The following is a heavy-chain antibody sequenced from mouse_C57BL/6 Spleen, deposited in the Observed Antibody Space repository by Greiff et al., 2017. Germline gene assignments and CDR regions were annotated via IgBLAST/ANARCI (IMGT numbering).Heavy chain of an antibody. V-gene: IGHV1-69*01. D-gene: IGHD1-1*01. J-gene: IGHJ3*01. Sequence: QVQLQQPGAELVMPGASVKLSCKASGYTFTSYWMHWVKQRPGQGLEWIGEIDPSDSYTNYNQKFKGKSTLTVDKSSSTAYMQLSSLTYEDSAVYYCARGPTTVVEGAWFAYWGQGTLVTVSA. CDR2: IDPSDSYT. CDR3: ARGPTTVVEGAWFAY. CDR1: GYTFTSYW.